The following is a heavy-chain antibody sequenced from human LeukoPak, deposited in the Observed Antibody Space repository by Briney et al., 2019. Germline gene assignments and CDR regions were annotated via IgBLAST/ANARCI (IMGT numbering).Heavy chain of an antibody. CDR3: AIFGDKYGSGSYGDS. CDR2: IYPDDSDT. V-gene: IGHV5-51*01. J-gene: IGHJ4*02. CDR1: GYTFSNHW. D-gene: IGHD3-10*01. Sequence: GESLKISCKGFGYTFSNHWIGWVRQMPGKGLEWMGIIYPDDSDTRYSPSFQGQVTISADKSITTAFLQWSSLKASDTAMYYCAIFGDKYGSGSYGDSWGQGTLVTVSS.